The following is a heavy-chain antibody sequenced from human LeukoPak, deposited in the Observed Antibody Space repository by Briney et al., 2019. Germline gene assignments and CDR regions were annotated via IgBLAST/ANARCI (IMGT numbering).Heavy chain of an antibody. CDR2: IFYSGST. V-gene: IGHV4-39*01. J-gene: IGHJ4*02. CDR1: GGSISSSSYY. D-gene: IGHD6-13*01. CDR3: ARLGEGSGYSSSRIDY. Sequence: PSETLSLTCTVSGGSISSSSYYWGWIRQPPGKGLEWIGSIFYSGSTYYNPSLKSRVTISVDTSKNQFSLKLTSVTAADTAVYYCARLGEGSGYSSSRIDYWGQGTLVTVSS.